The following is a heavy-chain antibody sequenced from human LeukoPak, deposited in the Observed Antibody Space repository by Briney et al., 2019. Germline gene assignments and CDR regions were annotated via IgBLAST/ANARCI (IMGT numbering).Heavy chain of an antibody. Sequence: GGSLRLSCAASGFTFSSYWMSWVRQAPGKGLEWVANIKQDGSEKYYVDSVKGRFTISRDNAKNSLYLQMNSLRAEDTAVYYCASHPYDILTGYYKYYFDYWGQGTLVTVSP. CDR3: ASHPYDILTGYYKYYFDY. CDR2: IKQDGSEK. V-gene: IGHV3-7*03. D-gene: IGHD3-9*01. CDR1: GFTFSSYW. J-gene: IGHJ4*02.